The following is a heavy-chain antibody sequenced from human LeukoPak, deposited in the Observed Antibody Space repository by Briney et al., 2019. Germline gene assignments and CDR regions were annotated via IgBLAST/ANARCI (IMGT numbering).Heavy chain of an antibody. CDR3: ARDECPLWNISCHRGSDP. J-gene: IGHJ5*02. D-gene: IGHD2-2*02. CDR1: GGSISSSSYY. CDR2: IYYSGST. V-gene: IGHV4-39*07. Sequence: PSETLSLTCTVSGGSISSSSYYWGWIRQPPGKGLEWIGSIYYSGSTYYNPSLKSRVTMSVDTSKNQFSLKLSSVTAADTAVYYCARDECPLWNISCHRGSDPWGQGLLVTVSS.